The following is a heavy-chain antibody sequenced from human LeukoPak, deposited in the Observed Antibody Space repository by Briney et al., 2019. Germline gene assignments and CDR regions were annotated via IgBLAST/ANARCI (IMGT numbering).Heavy chain of an antibody. CDR1: GGTFSSYA. Sequence: GASVKVSCKASGGTFSSYAISWVRQAPGQGLEWMGGIIPIFGTANYAQKFQGRVTITADESTSTAYMELSSLRSEDTAVYYCARATLYDSSGYYPFDYWGQGTLVTVSS. D-gene: IGHD3-22*01. CDR3: ARATLYDSSGYYPFDY. J-gene: IGHJ4*02. CDR2: IIPIFGTA. V-gene: IGHV1-69*13.